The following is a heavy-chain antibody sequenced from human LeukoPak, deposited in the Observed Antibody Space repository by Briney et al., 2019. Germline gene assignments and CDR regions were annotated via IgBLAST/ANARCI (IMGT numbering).Heavy chain of an antibody. Sequence: GGSLRLSSAASGFTFSSYSMTWVRQAPGKGLEWVSSISSSSSYIYYADSVKGRFTISRDNAKNSLYLQMNSLRAEDTAVYYCARDLRARPWPDWGQGTLVTVSS. D-gene: IGHD6-6*01. CDR1: GFTFSSYS. J-gene: IGHJ1*01. CDR2: ISSSSSYI. V-gene: IGHV3-21*01. CDR3: ARDLRARPWPD.